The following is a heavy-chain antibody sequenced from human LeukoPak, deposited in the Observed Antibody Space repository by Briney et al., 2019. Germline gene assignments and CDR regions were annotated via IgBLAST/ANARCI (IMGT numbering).Heavy chain of an antibody. D-gene: IGHD2-15*01. V-gene: IGHV3-30-3*01. J-gene: IGHJ4*02. CDR1: GFTFSSYA. Sequence: GGSLRLPCAASGFTFSSYAMHWVRQAPGKGLEWVAVISYDGSNKYYADSVKGRFTISRDNSKNTLYLQMNSLRAEDTAVYYCARDLDRATPTPDYWGQGTLVTVSS. CDR3: ARDLDRATPTPDY. CDR2: ISYDGSNK.